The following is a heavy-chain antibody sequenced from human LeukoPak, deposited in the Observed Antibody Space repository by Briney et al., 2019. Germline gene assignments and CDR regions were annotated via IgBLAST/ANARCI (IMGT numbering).Heavy chain of an antibody. CDR3: ARAPGGCSGGSCYSGSFDY. D-gene: IGHD2-15*01. CDR2: IWYDGSNK. J-gene: IGHJ4*02. V-gene: IGHV3-33*01. Sequence: PGGSLRLSCAASGFTFSSYGMHGVRQAPGKGLEWVAVIWYDGSNKYYADSVKGRFTISRDNSKNTLYLQMNSLRAEDTAVYYCARAPGGCSGGSCYSGSFDYWGQGTLVTVSS. CDR1: GFTFSSYG.